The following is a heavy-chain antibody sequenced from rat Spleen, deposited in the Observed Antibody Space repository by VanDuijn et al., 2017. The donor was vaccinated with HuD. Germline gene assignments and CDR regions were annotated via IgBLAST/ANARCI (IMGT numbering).Heavy chain of an antibody. CDR1: GFTFSDYA. V-gene: IGHV5-17*01. CDR3: ARLGITLGAGHWFAY. CDR2: IVYDGSSI. J-gene: IGHJ3*01. Sequence: EVQLVESGGGLVQPGRSLKLSCAASGFTFSDYAMAWVRQAPKRGLEWVASIVYDGSSIYYRDSVKGRFTISRDNAESILYLQMDSLRSEDTATYYCARLGITLGAGHWFAYWGQGTLVTVSS. D-gene: IGHD1-2*01.